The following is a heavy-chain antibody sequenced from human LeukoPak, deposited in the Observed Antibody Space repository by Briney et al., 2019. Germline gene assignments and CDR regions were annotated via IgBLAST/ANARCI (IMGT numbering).Heavy chain of an antibody. CDR1: GFTFSSYA. Sequence: PGRSLRLSCAASGFTFSSYAMHWVRQAPGKGLEWVAVISYDGSNKYYADSVKGRFTISRDNSKNTLYLQMNSLRAEDTAVYYCARDSYIVVVTATLDYWGQGTLVTVSS. V-gene: IGHV3-30-3*01. CDR3: ARDSYIVVVTATLDY. CDR2: ISYDGSNK. J-gene: IGHJ4*02. D-gene: IGHD2-21*02.